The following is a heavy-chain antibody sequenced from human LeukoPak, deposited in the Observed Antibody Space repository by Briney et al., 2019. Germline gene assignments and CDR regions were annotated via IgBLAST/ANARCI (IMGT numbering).Heavy chain of an antibody. CDR1: GGTFSRYA. V-gene: IGHV1-69*13. J-gene: IGHJ4*02. D-gene: IGHD1-14*01. CDR3: ASLLPNRYYFDY. Sequence: ASVKVSCKASGGTFSRYAISWVRQSPGQGLEWMGGIIPIFGTANYAQKFQGRVTITADESTSTAYMELSSLRSEDTAVYYCASLLPNRYYFDYWGQGTLVTVSS. CDR2: IIPIFGTA.